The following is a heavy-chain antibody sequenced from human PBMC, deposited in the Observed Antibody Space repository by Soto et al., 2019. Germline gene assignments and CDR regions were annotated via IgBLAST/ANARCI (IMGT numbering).Heavy chain of an antibody. J-gene: IGHJ6*02. CDR2: ISAYNGNT. Sequence: ASVKVSCKASGCTFTSYGISWVRQAPGQGLEWMGWISAYNGNTNYAQKLQGRVTMTTDTSTSTAYMELRSLRSDDTAVYYCARNYDYVWGSYRLSPDVWGQGTTVTVSS. CDR1: GCTFTSYG. D-gene: IGHD3-16*02. CDR3: ARNYDYVWGSYRLSPDV. V-gene: IGHV1-18*01.